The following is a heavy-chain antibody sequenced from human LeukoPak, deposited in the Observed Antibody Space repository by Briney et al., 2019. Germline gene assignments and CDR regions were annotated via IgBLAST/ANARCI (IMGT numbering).Heavy chain of an antibody. J-gene: IGHJ2*01. Sequence: GGSLRLSCAASGFTFSSYGMHWVRQAPGKGLEWVAVIWYDGSNKYYADSVKGRFTISRDNSKNTLYLQMNSLRAEDTAVYYCARDRTLAVATHPNWYFDLWGRGTLVTVSS. D-gene: IGHD6-19*01. CDR1: GFTFSSYG. CDR2: IWYDGSNK. V-gene: IGHV3-33*01. CDR3: ARDRTLAVATHPNWYFDL.